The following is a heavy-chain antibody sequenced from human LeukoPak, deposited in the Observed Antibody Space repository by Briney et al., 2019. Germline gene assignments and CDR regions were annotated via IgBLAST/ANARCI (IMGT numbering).Heavy chain of an antibody. D-gene: IGHD5-12*01. CDR1: GFTFSSYA. CDR2: ISSYDGSNK. V-gene: IGHV3-30-3*01. CDR3: ASVGGYDPLFDY. J-gene: IGHJ4*02. Sequence: GRSLRLSCAASGFTFSSYAMHWVRQAPGKGLEWVAVISSYDGSNKYYAVAVKGRFTISRDNSKNTLYLQMNSLRAEDTGVYYCASVGGYDPLFDYWGQGTLVTVSS.